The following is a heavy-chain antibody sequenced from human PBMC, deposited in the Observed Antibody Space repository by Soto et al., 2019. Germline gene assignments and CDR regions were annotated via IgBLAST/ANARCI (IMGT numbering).Heavy chain of an antibody. J-gene: IGHJ4*02. Sequence: ASVKVSCKASGYTFTSYYMHWVRQAPGQGLEWMGIINPSGGSTSYAQKFQGRVTMTRDTSTSTVYMELSSLRSEDTAVYYCARGGNPVVPALNYFDYWGQGTLVTVSS. CDR2: INPSGGST. V-gene: IGHV1-46*03. CDR1: GYTFTSYY. CDR3: ARGGNPVVPALNYFDY. D-gene: IGHD2-2*01.